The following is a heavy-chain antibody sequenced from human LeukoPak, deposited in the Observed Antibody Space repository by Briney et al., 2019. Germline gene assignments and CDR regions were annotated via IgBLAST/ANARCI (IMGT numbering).Heavy chain of an antibody. V-gene: IGHV4-34*01. CDR1: GGSFSGYY. Sequence: SETLSLTCAVYGGSFSGYYWSWIRQPPGKGLEWIGEINHSGSTNYNPSLKSRVTISVDASKNQFSLKLSSVTAADTAVYYCARDGTWQQLVHYYYGMDVWGQGTTVTVSS. D-gene: IGHD6-13*01. CDR2: INHSGST. J-gene: IGHJ6*02. CDR3: ARDGTWQQLVHYYYGMDV.